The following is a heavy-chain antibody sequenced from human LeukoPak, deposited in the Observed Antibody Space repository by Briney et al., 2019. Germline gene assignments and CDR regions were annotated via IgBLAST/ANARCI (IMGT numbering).Heavy chain of an antibody. J-gene: IGHJ2*01. V-gene: IGHV4-4*09. D-gene: IGHD3-3*01. CDR1: GGSISSYS. CDR3: ARRGTIFGPESL. CDR2: IYTTGST. Sequence: PSETLSLTCTVSGGSISSYSWSWIRQPPGKGLEWIGYIYTTGSTDYNPSLKSRVTISVDTSKNQLSLNLSSVTAADTAVYYCARRGTIFGPESLWGRGTLVTVSS.